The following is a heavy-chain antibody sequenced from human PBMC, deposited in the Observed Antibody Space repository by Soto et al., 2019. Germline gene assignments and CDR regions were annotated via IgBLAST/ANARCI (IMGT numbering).Heavy chain of an antibody. Sequence: QIQLVQSGAEVKKPGASVKVSCKASGYNFIRYGFTWVRQAPGQGLEWMGWISAYSGDTNYAQKFQGRVTMTTDTSTSTVYMEVRSLRSDDTAVYYCASPPTDIVATNYYYYYALDVWGQGTTVTVSS. CDR1: GYNFIRYG. CDR3: ASPPTDIVATNYYYYYALDV. V-gene: IGHV1-18*04. J-gene: IGHJ6*02. D-gene: IGHD5-12*01. CDR2: ISAYSGDT.